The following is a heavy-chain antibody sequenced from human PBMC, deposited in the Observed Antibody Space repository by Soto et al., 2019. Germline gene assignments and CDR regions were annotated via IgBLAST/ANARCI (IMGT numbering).Heavy chain of an antibody. J-gene: IGHJ4*02. CDR1: GYSFAGYW. CDR3: ARKIYDSDTGPNFQYYFDS. Sequence: PGESLKISCXGSGYSFAGYWITWVRQKPGKGLEWMGRIDPSDSQTYYSPSFRGHVTISVTKSITTVFLQWSSLRASDTAMYYCARKIYDSDTGPNFQYYFDSWGQGTLVTVSS. CDR2: IDPSDSQT. V-gene: IGHV5-10-1*01. D-gene: IGHD3-22*01.